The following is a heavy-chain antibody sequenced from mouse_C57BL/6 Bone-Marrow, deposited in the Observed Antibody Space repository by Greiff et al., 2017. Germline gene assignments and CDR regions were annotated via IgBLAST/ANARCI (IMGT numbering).Heavy chain of an antibody. CDR2: ISYSGST. J-gene: IGHJ2*01. CDR1: GYSITSGYD. V-gene: IGHV3-1*01. Sequence: EVKLVESGPGMVKPSQSLSLTCTVTGYSITSGYDWHWIRHFPGNKLEWMGYISYSGSTNYNPSLKSRISITHDTSKNHFFLKLNSVTTEDTATYYCARDNTVVATGYLDYWGQGTTLTVSS. D-gene: IGHD1-1*01. CDR3: ARDNTVVATGYLDY.